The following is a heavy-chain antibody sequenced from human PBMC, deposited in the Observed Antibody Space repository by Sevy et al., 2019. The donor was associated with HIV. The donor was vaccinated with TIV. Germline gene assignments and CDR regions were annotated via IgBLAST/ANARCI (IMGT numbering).Heavy chain of an antibody. Sequence: GGSLRLSCAASGFTFSSYAMHWVCQAPGKGLEWVAVISYDGSNKYYADSVKGRFTISRDNSKNTLYLQMNSLRAEDTAVYYCARQTSVRGVSFDYWGQGTLVTVSS. CDR2: ISYDGSNK. D-gene: IGHD3-10*01. CDR1: GFTFSSYA. J-gene: IGHJ4*02. CDR3: ARQTSVRGVSFDY. V-gene: IGHV3-30*04.